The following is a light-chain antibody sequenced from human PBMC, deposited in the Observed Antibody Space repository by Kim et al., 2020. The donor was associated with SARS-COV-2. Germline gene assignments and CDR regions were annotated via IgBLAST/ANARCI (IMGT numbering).Light chain of an antibody. CDR1: QSVGSS. CDR2: DTS. Sequence: EVVLTQSPATLSLSPGERVTLSCRASQSVGSSLAWYQQKPGQPPRLLIYDTSNKATGIPARFIGSGSGTDFTLTSSNLEPEDFAVYYCQQRDNWPLTFGGGTKVDIK. V-gene: IGKV3-11*01. J-gene: IGKJ4*01. CDR3: QQRDNWPLT.